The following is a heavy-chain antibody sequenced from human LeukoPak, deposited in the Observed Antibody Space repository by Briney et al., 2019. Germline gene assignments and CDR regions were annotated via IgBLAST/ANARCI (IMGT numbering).Heavy chain of an antibody. CDR3: ARDATSGGSSNFHGYYFDY. V-gene: IGHV3-64*01. CDR2: ISSNGGST. J-gene: IGHJ4*02. D-gene: IGHD2-15*01. Sequence: GGSLRLSCAASGFTFGSYAMHWVRQAPGKGLEYVSAISSNGGSTYYANSVKGRFTISRDNSKNTLYLQMGSLRAEDMAVYYCARDATSGGSSNFHGYYFDYWGQGTLVTVSS. CDR1: GFTFGSYA.